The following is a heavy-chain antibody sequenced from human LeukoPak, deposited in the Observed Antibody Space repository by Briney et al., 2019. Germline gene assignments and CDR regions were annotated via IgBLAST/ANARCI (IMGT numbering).Heavy chain of an antibody. CDR1: GGSFSGYY. D-gene: IGHD3-10*01. Sequence: NSSGTLSLTCAVYGGSFSGYYWSWIRQPPGKGLEWIGEINHSGSTNYNPSLKSRITISVDTSKNQFSLKLSSVTAADTAVYYCARERYYGSGDAFDIWGQGTIVTVSS. J-gene: IGHJ3*02. V-gene: IGHV4-34*01. CDR2: INHSGST. CDR3: ARERYYGSGDAFDI.